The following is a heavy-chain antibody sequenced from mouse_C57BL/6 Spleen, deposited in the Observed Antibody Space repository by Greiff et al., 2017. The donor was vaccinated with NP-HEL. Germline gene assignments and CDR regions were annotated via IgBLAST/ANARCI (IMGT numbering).Heavy chain of an antibody. D-gene: IGHD3-3*01. V-gene: IGHV3-1*01. Sequence: EVQLQESGPGMVKPSQSLSLTCTVTGYSITSGYDWHWIRHFPGNKLEWMGYISYSGSTNYNPSLKSRISITHDTSKNHFFLKLNSVTTEDTATYYCARGDSNLWYFDVWGTGTTVTVSS. CDR2: ISYSGST. J-gene: IGHJ1*03. CDR3: ARGDSNLWYFDV. CDR1: GYSITSGYD.